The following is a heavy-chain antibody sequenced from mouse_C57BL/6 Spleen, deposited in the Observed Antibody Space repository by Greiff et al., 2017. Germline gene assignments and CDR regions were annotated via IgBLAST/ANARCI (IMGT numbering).Heavy chain of an antibody. CDR2: IDPSYSST. CDR3: ARSFYDYGYFDY. CDR1: GYTFTSYW. J-gene: IGHJ2*01. Sequence: QVQLQQPGAELVMPGASVKLSCKASGYTFTSYWMHWVKQRPGQGLEWIGEIDPSYSSTNYNQKFKGKSTLTVDKSSSTAYMQLSSLTSEDSAVYSCARSFYDYGYFDYWGQGTTLTVSS. D-gene: IGHD2-4*01. V-gene: IGHV1-69*01.